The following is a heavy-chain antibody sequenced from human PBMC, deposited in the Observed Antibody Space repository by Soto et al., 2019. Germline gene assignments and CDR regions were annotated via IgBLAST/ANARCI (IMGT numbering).Heavy chain of an antibody. V-gene: IGHV5-51*01. J-gene: IGHJ3*02. Sequence: PGEFLKISCKGSGYRFTSYWIGWVRQMPGKGLEWMGIIYPGDSDTRYSPSFQGQVTISADKSISTAYLQWSSLKASDTAMYYCARRHCSGGSCFYHDAFDIWGQGTMVTVSS. CDR1: GYRFTSYW. CDR2: IYPGDSDT. D-gene: IGHD2-15*01. CDR3: ARRHCSGGSCFYHDAFDI.